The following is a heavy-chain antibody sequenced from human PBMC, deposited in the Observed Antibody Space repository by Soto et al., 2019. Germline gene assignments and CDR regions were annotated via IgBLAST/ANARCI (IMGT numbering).Heavy chain of an antibody. CDR1: GITFSDNY. J-gene: IGHJ4*02. Sequence: GGSLRLSCAVSGITFSDNYMSWIRQVPGKGLEWLSHISGDGSSTDYADSLKGRFTISRDNAENSLYLQMNSMRPEDTAVYYCARVVGIAAAGPFDFWGQGTLVTVSS. CDR3: ARVVGIAAAGPFDF. D-gene: IGHD6-13*01. CDR2: ISGDGSST. V-gene: IGHV3-11*06.